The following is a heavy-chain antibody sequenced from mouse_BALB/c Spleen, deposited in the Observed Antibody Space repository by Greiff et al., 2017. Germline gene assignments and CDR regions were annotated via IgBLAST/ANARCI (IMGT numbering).Heavy chain of an antibody. CDR2: INPSNGRT. CDR3: ARSGQGYYAMDY. Sequence: QVQLQQPGAELVKPGASVKLSCKASGYTFTSYWMHWVKQRPGQGLEWIGEINPSNGRTNYNEKFKSKATLTVDKSSSTAYMQLSSLTSEDSAVYYCARSGQGYYAMDYWGQGTSVTVSS. CDR1: GYTFTSYW. V-gene: IGHV1S81*02. D-gene: IGHD3-2*02. J-gene: IGHJ4*01.